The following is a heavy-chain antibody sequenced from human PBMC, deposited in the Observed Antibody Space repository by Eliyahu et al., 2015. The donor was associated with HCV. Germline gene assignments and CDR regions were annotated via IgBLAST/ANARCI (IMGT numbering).Heavy chain of an antibody. Sequence: QVQLVESGGGVVQPGRSLRLSCAPSGFTFSSYAMHWVRQAPGKGLEWVAVISYDGRNKYYADSVKGRFTISRDNSKNTLYLQMNSLRAEDTAMYYCARDYGSGSYLLDYWGQGTLVTVSS. J-gene: IGHJ4*02. V-gene: IGHV3-30*04. CDR1: GFTFSSYA. CDR3: ARDYGSGSYLLDY. CDR2: ISYDGRNK. D-gene: IGHD3-10*01.